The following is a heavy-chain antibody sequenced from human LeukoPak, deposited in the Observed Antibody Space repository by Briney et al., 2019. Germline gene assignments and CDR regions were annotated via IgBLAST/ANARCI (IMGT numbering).Heavy chain of an antibody. CDR3: ARDLETAPYYFDY. CDR1: DYTFTRAG. J-gene: IGHJ4*02. Sequence: ASVNVSCKASDYTFTRAGVSWVRQAPGQGLEWMGWISAYNGKTKYAKQFQDRVTMTTDTSTSTAYVELRSLRSDDTAVYYCARDLETAPYYFDYWGQGTLVTVSS. D-gene: IGHD5-18*01. V-gene: IGHV1-18*01. CDR2: ISAYNGKT.